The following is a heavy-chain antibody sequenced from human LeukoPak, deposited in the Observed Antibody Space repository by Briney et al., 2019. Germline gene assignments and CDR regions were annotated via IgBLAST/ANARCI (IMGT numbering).Heavy chain of an antibody. D-gene: IGHD6-19*01. J-gene: IGHJ4*02. V-gene: IGHV1-24*01. Sequence: ASVKVSCKVSGYTLTELSMHWVRQAPGKGLEWMGGFDPEDGETIYAQKFQGRVTITTDTSTSTVYMELRSLRSDDTAVYYCARRAVAGIDYWGQGTLVTVSS. CDR1: GYTLTELS. CDR3: ARRAVAGIDY. CDR2: FDPEDGET.